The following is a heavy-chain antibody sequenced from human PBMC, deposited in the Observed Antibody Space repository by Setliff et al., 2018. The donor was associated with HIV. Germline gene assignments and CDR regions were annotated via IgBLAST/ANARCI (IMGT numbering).Heavy chain of an antibody. CDR2: IYHSGST. CDR1: GFTVSRNY. J-gene: IGHJ4*02. CDR3: ARGAPSYYYDSSGYYHDY. D-gene: IGHD3-22*01. V-gene: IGHV4-4*02. Sequence: PSETLSLSCAASGFTVSRNYMSWVRQPPGKGLEWIGEIYHSGSTNYNPSLKSRVTISVDTSKNQFSLKLSSVTAADTAVYYCARGAPSYYYDSSGYYHDYWGQGTLVTVSS.